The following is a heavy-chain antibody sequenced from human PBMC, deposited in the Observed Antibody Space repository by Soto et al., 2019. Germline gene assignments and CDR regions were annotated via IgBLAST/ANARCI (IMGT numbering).Heavy chain of an antibody. CDR2: IYHTGNA. Sequence: LETLSLTCSVSGDSISNSRFYWAWIRQPPGEGLEWIGSIYHTGNAYYNPSLKSRVTISVDTSKNQFSLKLTSVTAADAALYYCARDFFDSSDNPTTWLDPGGQGTLATVS. D-gene: IGHD3-22*01. CDR3: ARDFFDSSDNPTTWLDP. CDR1: GDSISNSRFY. V-gene: IGHV4-39*01. J-gene: IGHJ5*02.